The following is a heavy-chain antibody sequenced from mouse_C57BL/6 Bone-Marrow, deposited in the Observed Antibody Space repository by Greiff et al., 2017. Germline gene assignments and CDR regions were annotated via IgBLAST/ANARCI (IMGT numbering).Heavy chain of an antibody. V-gene: IGHV5-16*01. J-gene: IGHJ4*01. CDR2: INYDGSST. CDR3: ARAPYGNDPYAMDY. D-gene: IGHD2-2*01. Sequence: EVQRVESEGGLVQPGSSMKLSCTASGFTFSDYYMAWVRQVPEKGLEWVANINYDGSSTYYLDSLKSRFIISRDNAKNILYLQMSSLKSEDTATYYCARAPYGNDPYAMDYWGQGTSVTVSS. CDR1: GFTFSDYY.